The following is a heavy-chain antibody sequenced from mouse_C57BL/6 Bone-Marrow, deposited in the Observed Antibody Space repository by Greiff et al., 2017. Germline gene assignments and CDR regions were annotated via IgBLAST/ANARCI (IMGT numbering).Heavy chain of an antibody. Sequence: VQLQQPGPELVKPGASVKISCKASGYAFSSSWMNWVKQRPGKGLEWIGRLYPGDGDTNYNGKFKGKATLTADKSSSTAYMQLSSLTDEDAAVYFCARAGVTTVDWFDYWGQGTTLTVSS. D-gene: IGHD1-1*01. CDR1: GYAFSSSW. CDR3: ARAGVTTVDWFDY. CDR2: LYPGDGDT. J-gene: IGHJ2*01. V-gene: IGHV1-82*01.